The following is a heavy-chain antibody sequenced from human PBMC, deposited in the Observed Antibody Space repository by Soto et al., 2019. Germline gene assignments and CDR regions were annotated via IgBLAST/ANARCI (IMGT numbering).Heavy chain of an antibody. Sequence: ASVKVSCKASGYTFTSYDINWVRQATGQGLEWMGWMNPNIGNTGYAQKFQGRVTMTRNTSISTAYMELSSLRSEDTAVYYCARGLPSAYYMDVWGKGTTVTVSS. CDR3: ARGLPSAYYMDV. J-gene: IGHJ6*03. CDR1: GYTFTSYD. V-gene: IGHV1-8*01. CDR2: MNPNIGNT.